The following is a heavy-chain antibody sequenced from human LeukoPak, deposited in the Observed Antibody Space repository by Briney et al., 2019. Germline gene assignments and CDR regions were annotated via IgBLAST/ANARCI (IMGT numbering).Heavy chain of an antibody. CDR2: IYYSGST. J-gene: IGHJ4*02. Sequence: PPETLSLTCTVSRGSISSSSYYGGWIRQPPGKGLECIGSIYYSGSTYYNPSLKSRVTISVDTSKNQCSLKVSSVTAADTAVYYCAGQQFGELIFDYWGQGTLVTVSS. V-gene: IGHV4-39*07. D-gene: IGHD3-10*01. CDR3: AGQQFGELIFDY. CDR1: RGSISSSSYY.